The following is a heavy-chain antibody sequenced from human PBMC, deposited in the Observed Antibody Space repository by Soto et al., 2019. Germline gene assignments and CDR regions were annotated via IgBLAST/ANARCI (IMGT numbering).Heavy chain of an antibody. V-gene: IGHV4-59*01. CDR1: GGSISSYY. J-gene: IGHJ4*02. D-gene: IGHD3-10*01. CDR2: IYYSGST. Sequence: SETLSLTCTVSGGSISSYYWSWIRQPPGKGLEWIGYIYYSGSTNYNPSLKSRVTISVDTSKNQFSLKLSSVTAADTAVYYCSRLRVRGVNQGPYYFDYWGQGTLVTVSS. CDR3: SRLRVRGVNQGPYYFDY.